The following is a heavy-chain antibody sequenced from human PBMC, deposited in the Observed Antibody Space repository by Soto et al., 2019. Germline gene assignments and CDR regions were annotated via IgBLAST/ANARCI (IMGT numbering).Heavy chain of an antibody. CDR2: IDSSSNII. V-gene: IGHV3-48*01. CDR3: ANLHSYYYDSSGYGREYFQH. CDR1: GFTFSSYS. D-gene: IGHD3-22*01. J-gene: IGHJ1*01. Sequence: GGSLRLSCAASGFTFSSYSMNWVRQAPGKGLEWVSYIDSSSNIIYYADSVKGRFTIARDNAKNSLYLQMNSLRAEDTVVYYCANLHSYYYDSSGYGREYFQHWGQGTLVTVSS.